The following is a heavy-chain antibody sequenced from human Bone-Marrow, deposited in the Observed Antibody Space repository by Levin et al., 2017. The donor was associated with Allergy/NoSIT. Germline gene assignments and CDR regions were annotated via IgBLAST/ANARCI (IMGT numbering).Heavy chain of an antibody. CDR2: IFHSGST. CDR1: GGSITDDNW. V-gene: IGHV4-4*02. J-gene: IGHJ4*02. CDR3: ARVFFPTAAVAGTADF. Sequence: PSETLSLTCAVSGGSITDDNWWTWVRQTPEKGLEWIGDIFHSGSTTYNPFLRSRVIISLDTSKNHFSLNLTSVTAADTGMYYCARVFFPTAAVAGTADFWGQGTLVTVSS. D-gene: IGHD1-1*01.